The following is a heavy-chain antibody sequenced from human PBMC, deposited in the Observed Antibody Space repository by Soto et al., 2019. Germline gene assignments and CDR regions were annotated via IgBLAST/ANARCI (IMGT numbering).Heavy chain of an antibody. CDR3: ARARNYFDY. V-gene: IGHV1-46*01. CDR2: INPSGGYT. J-gene: IGHJ4*02. CDR1: GYTFTSYY. Sequence: QVQLVQSGAEVKKPGASVKVSCKACGYTFTSYYMHCVRQAPGQGLEWMGIINPSGGYTSYAQKFQGRVTMARDTSTRTVYMELSSLRSEDTAVYYCARARNYFDYWGQGTLVTVSS.